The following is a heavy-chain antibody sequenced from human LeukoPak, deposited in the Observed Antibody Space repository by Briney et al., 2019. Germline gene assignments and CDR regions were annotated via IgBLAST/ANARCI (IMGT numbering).Heavy chain of an antibody. D-gene: IGHD5-12*01. V-gene: IGHV3-64*01. CDR2: ISSNGGST. CDR3: AREDIVATIPDY. Sequence: GGSLRLSCAASGFTFSSYAMHWVRQAPGKGLEYVSAISSNGGSTYYANSVKGRFTISRDNSKNTLYLQMGSLRAEDMAVYYCAREDIVATIPDYWGQGTLVTVSS. J-gene: IGHJ4*02. CDR1: GFTFSSYA.